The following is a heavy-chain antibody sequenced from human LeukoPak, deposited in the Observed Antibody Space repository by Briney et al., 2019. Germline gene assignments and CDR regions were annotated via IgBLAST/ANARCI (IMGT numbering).Heavy chain of an antibody. D-gene: IGHD2-15*01. CDR2: ISGSGSST. Sequence: GGSLRLSCAASGFTFSSYGMSWVRQAPGKGLEWVSGISGSGSSTYYADSVKGRFTISRDNSKNTLYLQMNSLRAEDTAVYYCAKSGGHYCSGGSCWGYYFDYWGQGTLVTVSS. V-gene: IGHV3-23*01. J-gene: IGHJ4*02. CDR1: GFTFSSYG. CDR3: AKSGGHYCSGGSCWGYYFDY.